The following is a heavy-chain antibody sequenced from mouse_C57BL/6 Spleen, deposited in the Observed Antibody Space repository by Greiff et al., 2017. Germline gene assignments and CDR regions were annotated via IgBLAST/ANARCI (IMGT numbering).Heavy chain of an antibody. CDR1: GYTFTSYW. J-gene: IGHJ3*01. Sequence: QVQLKQPGAELVKPGASVKLSCKASGYTFTSYWMQWVKQRPGQGLEWIGEIDPSDSYTNYNQKFKGKATLTVDTSSSTAYMQLSSLTSEDSAVYYCARGGTGFAYWGQGTLVTVSA. CDR3: ARGGTGFAY. D-gene: IGHD4-1*01. V-gene: IGHV1-50*01. CDR2: IDPSDSYT.